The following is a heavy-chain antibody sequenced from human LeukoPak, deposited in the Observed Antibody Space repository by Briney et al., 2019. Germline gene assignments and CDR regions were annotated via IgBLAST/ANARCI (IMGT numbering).Heavy chain of an antibody. CDR2: IYPGDSDT. J-gene: IGHJ3*02. V-gene: IGHV5-51*01. Sequence: GESLQISCKGSGYSFTSYWIGWVRQMPGKGLEWMGIIYPGDSDTRYSPSFQGQVTISADKSISTAYLQWSSLKASDTAMYYCARTDSGVRYFDWLPDAFDIWGQGTMVTVSS. D-gene: IGHD3-9*01. CDR3: ARTDSGVRYFDWLPDAFDI. CDR1: GYSFTSYW.